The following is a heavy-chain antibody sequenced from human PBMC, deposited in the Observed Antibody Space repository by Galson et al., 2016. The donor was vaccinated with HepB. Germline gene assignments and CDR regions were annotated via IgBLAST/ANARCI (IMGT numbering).Heavy chain of an antibody. CDR2: IYWNGDE. D-gene: IGHD2-2*01. Sequence: PALVKPTQTLTLTCTFSGFSLTTPGVGVGWIRQPPGKALEWLAFIYWNGDERYSPSLKSRLSITKDTSKNQVVLTMTNMDPVDTATYYCTRAVPAAPVNGAFDVWGQGTVVTASS. CDR1: GFSLTTPGVG. V-gene: IGHV2-5*01. CDR3: TRAVPAAPVNGAFDV. J-gene: IGHJ3*01.